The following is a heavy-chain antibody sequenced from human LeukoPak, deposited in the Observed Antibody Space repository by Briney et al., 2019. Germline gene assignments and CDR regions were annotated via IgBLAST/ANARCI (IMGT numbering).Heavy chain of an antibody. CDR3: ARDRDCSGGSCYNTYYYYYGMDV. CDR2: IYYSGST. CDR1: GGSVSSGSYY. Sequence: TSETLSLTCTVSGGSVSSGSYYWSWIRQPPGKGLEWIGYIYYSGSTNYNPSLKSRVTMSVDTSRNQFSLKLSSVTAADTAVYYCARDRDCSGGSCYNTYYYYYGMDVWGQGTTVTVSS. D-gene: IGHD2-15*01. V-gene: IGHV4-61*01. J-gene: IGHJ6*02.